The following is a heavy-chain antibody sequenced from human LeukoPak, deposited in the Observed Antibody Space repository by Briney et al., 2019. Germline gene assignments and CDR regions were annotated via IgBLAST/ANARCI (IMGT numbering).Heavy chain of an antibody. J-gene: IGHJ4*02. V-gene: IGHV1-8*01. CDR2: MNPNSGNT. Sequence: ASVTVSCKASGYTFTSYDINWVRQATGQGLEWMGWMNPNSGNTGYAQKFQGRVTMTRNTSISTAYMELSSLRSEDTAVYYCARGNRRKVSAAITPPFGYWGQGTLVTVSS. D-gene: IGHD2-2*01. CDR1: GYTFTSYD. CDR3: ARGNRRKVSAAITPPFGY.